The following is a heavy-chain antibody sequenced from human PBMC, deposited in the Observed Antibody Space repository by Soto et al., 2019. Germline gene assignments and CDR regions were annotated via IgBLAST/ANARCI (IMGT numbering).Heavy chain of an antibody. CDR1: GFTFSNAW. V-gene: IGHV3-15*01. J-gene: IGHJ4*02. D-gene: IGHD3-9*01. CDR2: IKSKTDGGTT. CDR3: TTSYQYYDILTGYYDY. Sequence: GESLKISCAASGFTFSNAWMSWVRQAPGKGLEWVGRIKSKTDGGTTDYAAPVKGRFTISRDDSKNTLYLQMNSLKTEDTAVYYCTTSYQYYDILTGYYDYWGQGTLVTVSS.